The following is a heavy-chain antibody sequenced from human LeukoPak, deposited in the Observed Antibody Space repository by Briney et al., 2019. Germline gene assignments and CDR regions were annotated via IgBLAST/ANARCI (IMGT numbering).Heavy chain of an antibody. CDR1: GGSISSSSYY. D-gene: IGHD3-22*01. V-gene: IGHV4-39*01. CDR2: IYYSGST. Sequence: SETLSLTCTVSGGSISSSSYYWGWIRQPPGKGLEWIGSIYYSGSTYYSPSLKSRVTISVDTSKNQFSLKLRSVTAADTAVYYCARCHYHDNSGYYYFDYWGQGTLVTVSS. J-gene: IGHJ4*02. CDR3: ARCHYHDNSGYYYFDY.